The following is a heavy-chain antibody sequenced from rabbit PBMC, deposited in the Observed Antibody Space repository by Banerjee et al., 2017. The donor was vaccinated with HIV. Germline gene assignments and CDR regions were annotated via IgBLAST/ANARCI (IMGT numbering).Heavy chain of an antibody. V-gene: IGHV1S45*01. CDR2: IYTGSGST. CDR1: GLDFSSSYW. D-gene: IGHD4-2*01. CDR3: ARSGVGNIYAADYNL. Sequence: QEQLVEYGGDLVQPEGSLTLTCKASGLDFSSSYWICWVRQAPGKGLEWIGCIYTGSGSTYYASWAKGRFTISETSSTTVTLQMTSLTAADTATYFCARSGVGNIYAADYNLWGPGTLVTVS. J-gene: IGHJ4*01.